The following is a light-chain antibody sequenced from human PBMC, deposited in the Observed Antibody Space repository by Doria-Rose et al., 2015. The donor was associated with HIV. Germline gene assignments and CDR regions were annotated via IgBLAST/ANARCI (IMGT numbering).Light chain of an antibody. Sequence: QSVVTQPPSVSGAPGQRVAISCTGSSSNIGAGFDVNWYQQFPGTAPKLLIHGKTNRSSAVPDRFSGSKSGTSASLAISGLRAEDEADYYCQSYDSRLSAYVFGTGTKVTVL. CDR3: QSYDSRLSAYV. CDR1: SSNIGAGFD. V-gene: IGLV1-40*02. J-gene: IGLJ1*01. CDR2: GKT.